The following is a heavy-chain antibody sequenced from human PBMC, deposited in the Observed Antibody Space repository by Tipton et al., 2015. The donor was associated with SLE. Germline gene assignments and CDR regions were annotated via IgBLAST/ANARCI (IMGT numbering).Heavy chain of an antibody. J-gene: IGHJ4*02. D-gene: IGHD1-26*01. CDR2: ISYDGSNK. CDR3: ARADSGSYPIFDY. V-gene: IGHV3-30-3*01. Sequence: SLRLSCAASGFTFSSYAMHWVRQAPGKGLEWVAVISYDGSNKYYADSVKGRFTISRDNSKNTLYLQMNSLRAEDTAVYYCARADSGSYPIFDYWGQGTLVTVSS. CDR1: GFTFSSYA.